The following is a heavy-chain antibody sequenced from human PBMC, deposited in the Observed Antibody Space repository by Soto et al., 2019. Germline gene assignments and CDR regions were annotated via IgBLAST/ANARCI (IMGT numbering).Heavy chain of an antibody. CDR1: GYMFNTYG. Sequence: QVQLLQSGAEVNNPGASVKVSCKASGYMFNTYGITWVRQAPGQGLEWMGWISVYNGNIDYAQKFEGRVTMTTDTSTSTAYMELKSLTSDDTAVYYCARTYGSGDYFLPFEYWGQGTPVSVSS. D-gene: IGHD3-10*01. V-gene: IGHV1-18*01. CDR2: ISVYNGNI. CDR3: ARTYGSGDYFLPFEY. J-gene: IGHJ4*02.